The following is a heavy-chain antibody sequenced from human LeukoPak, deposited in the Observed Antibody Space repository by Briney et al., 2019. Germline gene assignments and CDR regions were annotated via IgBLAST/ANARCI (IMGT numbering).Heavy chain of an antibody. V-gene: IGHV3-33*01. Sequence: GGSLRLSCAASGFTFSRFNLHWVRQAPGKGLEWVAVIWHDGSNKYYTDSVKGRFTISRDDSKNTLYLQMNSLKAEDTAVYYCARPDYGASGDYWGQGTLVTVSS. D-gene: IGHD4-17*01. J-gene: IGHJ4*02. CDR2: IWHDGSNK. CDR1: GFTFSRFN. CDR3: ARPDYGASGDY.